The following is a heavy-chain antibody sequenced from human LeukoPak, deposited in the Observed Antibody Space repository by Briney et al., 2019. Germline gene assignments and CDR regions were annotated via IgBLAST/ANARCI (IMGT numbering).Heavy chain of an antibody. CDR3: ARQGGMGAYDI. J-gene: IGHJ3*02. CDR2: ISYDGSNK. V-gene: IGHV3-30*04. D-gene: IGHD2-15*01. CDR1: GFTFSIYA. Sequence: GRSLRLSCAASGFTFSIYAMHWVRQAPGKGLEWVAVISYDGSNKYHADSVKGRFTISRDDSKNTLYVRMNSLSVEDTAVYYCARQGGMGAYDIWGRGTVVTVSS.